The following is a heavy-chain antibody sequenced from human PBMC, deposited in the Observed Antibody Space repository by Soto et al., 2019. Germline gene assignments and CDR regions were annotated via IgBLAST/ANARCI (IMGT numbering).Heavy chain of an antibody. CDR1: GASISSYY. Sequence: SETLSLTCTVSGASISSYYWSWFRQPPGKALEWIGYIYYSGNTNYNPSLKSRVTISVDTSKTHFSLKLSSVTAADTAVYYCARGRPIYDYNSRPSDFVLCGQGIMVTVSS. CDR3: ARGRPIYDYNSRPSDFVL. CDR2: IYYSGNT. J-gene: IGHJ3*01. V-gene: IGHV4-59*01. D-gene: IGHD4-4*01.